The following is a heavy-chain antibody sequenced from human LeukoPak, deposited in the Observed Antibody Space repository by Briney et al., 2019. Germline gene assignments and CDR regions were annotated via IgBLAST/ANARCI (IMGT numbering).Heavy chain of an antibody. D-gene: IGHD1-26*01. V-gene: IGHV3-23*01. CDR3: AKHDGWELHDYCFDY. CDR2: INKNGAET. Sequence: GRSLRLSCVASGFIFRDYAMGWVRQAPGKGLEWVATINKNGAETFYADSVKGRFTISRDNSKNTLNMHLRSLRADDTAVYYCAKHDGWELHDYCFDYWGQGTLVTASS. J-gene: IGHJ4*02. CDR1: GFIFRDYA.